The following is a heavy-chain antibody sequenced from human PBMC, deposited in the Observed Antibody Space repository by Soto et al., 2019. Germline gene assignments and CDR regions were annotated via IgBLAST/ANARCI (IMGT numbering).Heavy chain of an antibody. CDR2: IFWNDEK. Sequence: QVTLKESGPVLVKPTETLTLTCAVSGFSLNDARMGVSWIRQPPGKALEWLAPIFWNDEKSYSTSLKSRLTISRDPSKGQVVRTMTNMDPSDTAPYFCAHVRQWDGAQSSLYWGRGTLVTVSS. J-gene: IGHJ4*02. V-gene: IGHV2-26*01. CDR1: GFSLNDARMG. D-gene: IGHD1-26*01. CDR3: AHVRQWDGAQSSLY.